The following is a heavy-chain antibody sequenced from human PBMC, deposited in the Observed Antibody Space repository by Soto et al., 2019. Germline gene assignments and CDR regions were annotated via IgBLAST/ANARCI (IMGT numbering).Heavy chain of an antibody. CDR2: VNPILSMS. D-gene: IGHD3-10*01. CDR3: ATSYGSGYGAFDY. Sequence: QVQLVQSGAEVKRPGSSVKVSCKASGDTFSFYSINWVRQAPGLGLEWMGRVNPILSMSNYAQRYQGRVMMTADKSTRTAYMELSGLRSEDTAMYYCATSYGSGYGAFDYWGQGALVTVSS. CDR1: GDTFSFYS. V-gene: IGHV1-69*04. J-gene: IGHJ4*02.